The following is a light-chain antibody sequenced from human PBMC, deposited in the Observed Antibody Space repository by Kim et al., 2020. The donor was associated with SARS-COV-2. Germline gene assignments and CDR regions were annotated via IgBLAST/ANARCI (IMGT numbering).Light chain of an antibody. Sequence: PGQSITLSCTGTSSDFGGYNLVSWYQHHPGEAPKLMIYDVSERPSGVSNRFSGSKSGNTASLTISGLQAEDEADYHCCSYAGSTWVFGGGTQLTVL. J-gene: IGLJ3*02. CDR3: CSYAGSTWV. V-gene: IGLV2-23*02. CDR2: DVS. CDR1: SSDFGGYNL.